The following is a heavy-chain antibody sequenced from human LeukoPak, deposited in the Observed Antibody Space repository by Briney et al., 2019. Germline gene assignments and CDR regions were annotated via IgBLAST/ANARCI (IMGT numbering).Heavy chain of an antibody. D-gene: IGHD2-15*01. V-gene: IGHV4-39*01. Sequence: SETLSLTCSASGGSIISSNYYWGWFRQPPGKGLEWLGSIYYSGSTYYTPSLKSRATISVDTSENQFSLKLTSVSAVNAADYSGARPDRGTYVARAFDIWGQGTLVSVSS. J-gene: IGHJ3*02. CDR3: ARPDRGTYVARAFDI. CDR2: IYYSGST. CDR1: GGSIISSNYY.